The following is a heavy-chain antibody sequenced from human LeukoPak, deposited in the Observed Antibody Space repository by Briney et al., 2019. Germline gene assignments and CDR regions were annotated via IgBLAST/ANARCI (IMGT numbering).Heavy chain of an antibody. CDR1: GYTFTSYG. J-gene: IGHJ4*02. CDR3: TRGSLTGTTKRLNFDY. Sequence: ASVKVSCTASGYTFTSYGINWVRQAPGQGLEWMGWISPYNGNTNYAQKLQGRVTMTTDTSTSTAYMELRSLRSDDTAMYYCTRGSLTGTTKRLNFDYWGQGTLVTVSS. V-gene: IGHV1-18*01. D-gene: IGHD1-7*01. CDR2: ISPYNGNT.